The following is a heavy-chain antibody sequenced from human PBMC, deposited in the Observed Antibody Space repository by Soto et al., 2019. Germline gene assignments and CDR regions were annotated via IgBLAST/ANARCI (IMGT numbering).Heavy chain of an antibody. CDR2: INPNSGGT. CDR1: GYTFTGYY. D-gene: IGHD6-19*01. Sequence: ASVKVSCKASGYTFTGYYMHWVRQAPGQGLEWMGWINPNSGGTNYAQKFQGWVTMTRDTSISTAYMELSRLRSDDTAVYYCARDEQWRVAGTPSAYWGQGTLVTVSS. J-gene: IGHJ4*02. CDR3: ARDEQWRVAGTPSAY. V-gene: IGHV1-2*04.